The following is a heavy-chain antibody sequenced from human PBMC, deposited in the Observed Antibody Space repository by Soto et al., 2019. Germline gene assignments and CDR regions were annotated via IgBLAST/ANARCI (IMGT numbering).Heavy chain of an antibody. CDR2: ISAYNGNT. CDR3: ARDRSSSWYDY. D-gene: IGHD6-13*01. CDR1: GYTFTSYG. J-gene: IGHJ4*02. V-gene: IGHV1-18*01. Sequence: QVQLVQSGAEVKKPGASVKVSCKASGYTFTSYGISWVRQAPGQGLEWMGWISAYNGNTNYAQKLQGXXTXTXXTSTSTPYMELRSLRSDDTAVYYCARDRSSSWYDYWGQGTLVTVSS.